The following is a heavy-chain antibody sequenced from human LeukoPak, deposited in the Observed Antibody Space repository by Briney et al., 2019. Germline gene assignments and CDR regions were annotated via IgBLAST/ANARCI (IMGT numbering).Heavy chain of an antibody. D-gene: IGHD3-3*01. V-gene: IGHV4-61*02. CDR2: IYTSGST. J-gene: IGHJ6*03. Sequence: SETLSLTCTVSGGAISSGSYYWSWIRHPAGKGLEWIGRIYTSGSTNYNPSLKSRVTISVDTSKNQFSLKLSSVTAADTAVYYCARVVFWSGYYYYYYMDVWGKGPAVTVSS. CDR1: GGAISSGSYY. CDR3: ARVVFWSGYYYYYYMDV.